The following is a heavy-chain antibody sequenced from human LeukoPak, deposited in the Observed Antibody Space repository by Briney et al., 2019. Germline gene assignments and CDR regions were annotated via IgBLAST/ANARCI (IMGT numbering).Heavy chain of an antibody. CDR1: GGSISSSSYY. Sequence: ASQTLSLTCTVSGGSISSSSYYWGWIRQPPGKGLEWIGSIYYSGSTYYNPSLKSRVTISVDTSKNQFSLKLSSVTAADTAVYYCARQGVGAAAADGAFDIWGQGTMVTVSS. V-gene: IGHV4-39*01. CDR2: IYYSGST. CDR3: ARQGVGAAAADGAFDI. J-gene: IGHJ3*02. D-gene: IGHD6-13*01.